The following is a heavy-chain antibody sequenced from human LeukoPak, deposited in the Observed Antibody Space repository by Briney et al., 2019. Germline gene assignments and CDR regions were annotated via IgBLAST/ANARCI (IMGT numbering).Heavy chain of an antibody. CDR3: ARDRKGYCSSTSCSDAFDI. CDR2: ISSSGSTI. Sequence: GGSLRLSCAASGFTFSSYEMNWVRQAPGKGLEWVSYISSSGSTIYYADSVKGRFTISRDNAKNSLYLQMNSLRAEDTAVYYCARDRKGYCSSTSCSDAFDIWGQGTMVTVSS. D-gene: IGHD2-2*01. V-gene: IGHV3-48*03. CDR1: GFTFSSYE. J-gene: IGHJ3*02.